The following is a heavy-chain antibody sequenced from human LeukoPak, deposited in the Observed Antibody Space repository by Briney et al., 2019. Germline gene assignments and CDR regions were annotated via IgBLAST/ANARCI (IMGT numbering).Heavy chain of an antibody. CDR1: GFTSSSYS. J-gene: IGHJ4*02. D-gene: IGHD3-22*01. CDR2: ISSSSCYI. V-gene: IGHV3-21*01. Sequence: GGSLRLSCAASGFTSSSYSMNWVRQAPGKGLEWVSSISSSSCYIYYADSVKGRFTISRDNAKNSLYLQMNSLRAEDTAVYYCARDLKDTIWSYDSSGLDYWGQGTLVTVSS. CDR3: ARDLKDTIWSYDSSGLDY.